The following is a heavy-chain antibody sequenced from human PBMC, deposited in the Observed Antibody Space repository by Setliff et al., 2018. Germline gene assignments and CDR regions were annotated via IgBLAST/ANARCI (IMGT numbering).Heavy chain of an antibody. CDR1: GGTFSSYG. J-gene: IGHJ4*02. CDR3: ARQDNWNYVLRS. Sequence: ASVKVSCKASGGTFSSYGIAWVRQTPGQGLEWMGWISAYNGNTNYAQKLQGRVTMTRNTSISTAYMELSSLRSEDTAVYYCARQDNWNYVLRSWGQGTLVTVSS. V-gene: IGHV1-18*01. CDR2: ISAYNGNT. D-gene: IGHD1-7*01.